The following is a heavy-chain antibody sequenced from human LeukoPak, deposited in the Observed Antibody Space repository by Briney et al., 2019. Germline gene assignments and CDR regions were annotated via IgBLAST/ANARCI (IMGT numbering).Heavy chain of an antibody. CDR1: GFTFSSYW. V-gene: IGHV3-74*01. CDR2: IASDGSST. CDR3: AKVNYYDSSGYLDY. D-gene: IGHD3-22*01. Sequence: GGSLRLSCAASGFTFSSYWMNWVRQAPGKGLVWVSRIASDGSSTTYADSVKGRFSISRDNAKNTLYLQMNSLRVEDTAVYYCAKVNYYDSSGYLDYWGQGTLVTVSS. J-gene: IGHJ4*02.